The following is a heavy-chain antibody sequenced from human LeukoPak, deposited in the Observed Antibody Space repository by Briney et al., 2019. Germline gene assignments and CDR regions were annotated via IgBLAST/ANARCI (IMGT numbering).Heavy chain of an antibody. CDR3: ARHRYHYDSSGYHGTDAFDI. Sequence: SETLSLTCTVSGGSISSYYWSWIRQPPGKGLEWIGYIYYSGSTNYNPSLKSRVTISVDTSKNQFSLKLSSVTAADTAVYYCARHRYHYDSSGYHGTDAFDIWGQGTMVTVSS. CDR1: GGSISSYY. V-gene: IGHV4-59*08. J-gene: IGHJ3*02. CDR2: IYYSGST. D-gene: IGHD3-22*01.